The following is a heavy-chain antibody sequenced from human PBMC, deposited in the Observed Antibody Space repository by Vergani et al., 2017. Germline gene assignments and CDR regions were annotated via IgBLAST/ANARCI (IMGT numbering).Heavy chain of an antibody. D-gene: IGHD2/OR15-2a*01. V-gene: IGHV3-30*02. CDR1: GFTLNTYG. CDR3: ANSVIAGNVGVAYFGMDG. CDR2: IRYDGSSE. Sequence: QVQILQSGGGVVQTGGSLRLSCTLSGFTLNTYGIHWVRQAPGKGLEWVSFIRYDGSSEYYGDSVKGRFTISRDKSQNTVNLQMNSLRTEDTAVYFCANSVIAGNVGVAYFGMDGWGRGTTVTVSS. J-gene: IGHJ6*02.